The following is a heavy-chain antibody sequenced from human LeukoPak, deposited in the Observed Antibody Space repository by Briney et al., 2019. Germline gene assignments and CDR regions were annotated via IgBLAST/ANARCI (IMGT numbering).Heavy chain of an antibody. J-gene: IGHJ4*02. Sequence: SETLSLTCAVYGGSFSGYYWSWIRQPPGKGLEWIGEINHSGSTNYNPSLKSRVTISVDTSKNQFSLKLSSVTAADTAVYYCAREGVGATGAFDYWGQGTLVTVSS. CDR3: AREGVGATGAFDY. CDR1: GGSFSGYY. CDR2: INHSGST. D-gene: IGHD1-26*01. V-gene: IGHV4-34*01.